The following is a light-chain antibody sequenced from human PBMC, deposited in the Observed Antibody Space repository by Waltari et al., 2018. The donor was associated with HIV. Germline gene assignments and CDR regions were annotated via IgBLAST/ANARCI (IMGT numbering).Light chain of an antibody. V-gene: IGLV2-11*01. CDR1: SSDIGYFDY. CDR3: CSYAGAYTYV. Sequence: QSALTQPRSVSGSPGQSVTISCTGTSSDIGYFDYVSWYQQFPGKAPKVIIYEVNQRPSGLPDRFTGSKSCITASLTISGLQGEDEAYYYCCSYAGAYTYVFGTGTKVTVL. CDR2: EVN. J-gene: IGLJ1*01.